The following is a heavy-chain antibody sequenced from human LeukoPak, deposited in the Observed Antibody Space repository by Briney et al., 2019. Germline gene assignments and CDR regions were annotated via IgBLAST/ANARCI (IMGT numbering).Heavy chain of an antibody. Sequence: PGGSLRLSCAASGFTVSSNYMSWVRQAPGKGLEWVSVIYSGGSTYYADSVKGRFTISRDNSKNTLYLQMNSLRAEDTAVYYCARDLGVAGGYYFDYWGQGTLVTVSS. D-gene: IGHD6-19*01. CDR2: IYSGGST. CDR1: GFTVSSNY. V-gene: IGHV3-66*01. CDR3: ARDLGVAGGYYFDY. J-gene: IGHJ4*02.